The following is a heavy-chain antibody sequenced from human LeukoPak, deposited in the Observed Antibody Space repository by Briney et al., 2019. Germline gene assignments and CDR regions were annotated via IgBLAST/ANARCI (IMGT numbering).Heavy chain of an antibody. CDR3: ARQGESGYSYGYGIFDY. CDR1: GGSISSSSYS. J-gene: IGHJ4*02. CDR2: IYYSGST. Sequence: SETLSLTCTVSGGSISSSSYSWGWIRQPPGKGLEWIGSIYYSGSTYYNPSLKSRVTISVDTSKNQFSLKLSSVTAADTAVYYCARQGESGYSYGYGIFDYWGQGTLVTVSS. V-gene: IGHV4-39*01. D-gene: IGHD5-18*01.